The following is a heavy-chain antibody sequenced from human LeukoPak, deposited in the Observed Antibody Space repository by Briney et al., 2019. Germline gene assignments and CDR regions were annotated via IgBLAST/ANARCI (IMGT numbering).Heavy chain of an antibody. CDR3: ARETSIVVVVPDAFDI. CDR1: GFTVSSNY. CDR2: ISSSSSTI. V-gene: IGHV3-48*02. J-gene: IGHJ3*02. D-gene: IGHD3-22*01. Sequence: GGSLRLSCAASGFTVSSNYMSWVRQAPGKGLEWVSYISSSSSTIYYADSVKGRFTISRDNAKNSLYLQMNSLRDEDTAVYYCARETSIVVVVPDAFDIWGQGTMVTVSS.